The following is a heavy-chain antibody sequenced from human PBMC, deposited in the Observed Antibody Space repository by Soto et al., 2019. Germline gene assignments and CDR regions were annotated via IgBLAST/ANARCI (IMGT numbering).Heavy chain of an antibody. CDR3: AHAYHYYVAVFGVVKDYFDY. CDR2: IYWNDDE. V-gene: IGHV2-5*01. CDR1: GFSLSSSRVG. Sequence: SGPTLVNPTQTLTLTCTFSGFSLSSSRVGVGWIRQAPGQALEWLALIYWNDDEHYSPSLKSRLTITKDTSKNQVVLTMTNMDPVDTATYYCAHAYHYYVAVFGVVKDYFDYWGQGTLVTVSS. D-gene: IGHD3-3*01. J-gene: IGHJ4*02.